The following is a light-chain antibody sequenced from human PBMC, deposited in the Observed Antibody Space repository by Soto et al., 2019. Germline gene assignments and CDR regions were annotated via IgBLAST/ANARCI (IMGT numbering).Light chain of an antibody. V-gene: IGKV3-20*01. CDR2: GAS. J-gene: IGKJ4*01. CDR1: QSVSSSY. Sequence: EIVLTQSPGTLSLSPGERATLSCRASQSVSSSYLAWYQQKPGQAPRLLIYGASSRAADIPDRFSGSGSGTDFTLTICRLDTEVFAVYYCQQYGSSAPFGGGTKVEIK. CDR3: QQYGSSAP.